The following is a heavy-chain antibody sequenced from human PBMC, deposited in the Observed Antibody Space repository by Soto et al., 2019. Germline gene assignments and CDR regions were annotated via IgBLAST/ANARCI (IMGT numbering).Heavy chain of an antibody. D-gene: IGHD6-13*01. CDR2: IYDSGST. V-gene: IGHV4-59*08. Sequence: QVQLQESGPGLVKPSETLSLTCTVSGGSISSSYWSWIRQPPGKGLEWIGYIYDSGSTYYNSSLKSRVTMSVDTSKNQFSLKLTSVTAADTAVYYCAPQLIYWGQGTPVNVSS. CDR3: APQLIY. J-gene: IGHJ4*02. CDR1: GGSISSSY.